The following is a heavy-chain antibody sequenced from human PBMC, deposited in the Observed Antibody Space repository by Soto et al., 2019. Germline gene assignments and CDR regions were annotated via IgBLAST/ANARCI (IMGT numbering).Heavy chain of an antibody. CDR2: INHSGST. CDR3: ASMTPIAAAGTPWFDP. D-gene: IGHD6-13*01. J-gene: IGHJ5*02. CDR1: GGSFSGYY. Sequence: AETLSLTCAVYGGSFSGYYWSWIRQPPGKGLEWIGEINHSGSTNYNPSLKSRVTISVDTSKNQFALKLSSVTAGDTAVYYCASMTPIAAAGTPWFDPWGQGTLVTVS. V-gene: IGHV4-34*01.